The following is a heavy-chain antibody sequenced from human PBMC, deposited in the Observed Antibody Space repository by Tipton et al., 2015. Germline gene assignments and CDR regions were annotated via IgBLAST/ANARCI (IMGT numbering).Heavy chain of an antibody. CDR2: IYYSGDM. D-gene: IGHD2-21*01. Sequence: TLSLTCTVSGVSISGTSYYWGWIRQPPGKGLEWIGSIYYSGDMYYNPSLKSRVTISADKSKNQFSLNLKSVTAADTAVYYCARRCGADCYWGYYFDHWGQGTLVNVSS. V-gene: IGHV4-39*07. CDR1: GVSISGTSYY. CDR3: ARRCGADCYWGYYFDH. J-gene: IGHJ4*02.